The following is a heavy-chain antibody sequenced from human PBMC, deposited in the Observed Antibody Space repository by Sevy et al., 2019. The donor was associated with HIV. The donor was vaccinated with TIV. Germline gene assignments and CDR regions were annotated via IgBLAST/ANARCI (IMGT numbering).Heavy chain of an antibody. J-gene: IGHJ6*02. CDR1: GFTFSYYG. CDR3: AREAIGGTHYNVHGMDV. V-gene: IGHV3-30*03. Sequence: GGSLRLSCAASGFTFSYYGMHWVRQAPGKGLEWVAVISYDGNNKYYADSVKGRFTISRDNSKNTLYVKMNSLRVEDTAVYYCAREAIGGTHYNVHGMDVWGQGTTVTVSS. D-gene: IGHD3-10*02. CDR2: ISYDGNNK.